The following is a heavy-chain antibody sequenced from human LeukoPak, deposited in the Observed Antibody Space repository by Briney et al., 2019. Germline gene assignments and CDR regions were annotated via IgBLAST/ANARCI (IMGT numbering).Heavy chain of an antibody. V-gene: IGHV3-21*01. J-gene: IGHJ4*02. CDR2: ISSSGSYI. CDR3: AKAHRPLGEFDY. Sequence: GGSLRLSCAASGFTFSSYSMNWVRQAPGKGLEWVSSISSSGSYIYYADSVKGRFTISRDNAKNSLYLQMNSLRAEDTAVYYCAKAHRPLGEFDYWGQGTLVTVSS. CDR1: GFTFSSYS. D-gene: IGHD3-10*01.